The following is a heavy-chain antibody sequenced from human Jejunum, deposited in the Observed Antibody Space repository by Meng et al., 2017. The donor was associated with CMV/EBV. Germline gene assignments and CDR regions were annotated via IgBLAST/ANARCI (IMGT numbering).Heavy chain of an antibody. J-gene: IGHJ3*02. CDR1: FCDYP. V-gene: IGHV3-21*01. Sequence: FCDYPMNWVRQAPGKGLEWVSSISGSSNYIYYADSLKGRFTISRDNARNSLHLQLNSLRAEDTAVYYCARAGAFWSGYYTDAFDIWGRGTMVTVSS. D-gene: IGHD3-3*01. CDR3: ARAGAFWSGYYTDAFDI. CDR2: ISGSSNYI.